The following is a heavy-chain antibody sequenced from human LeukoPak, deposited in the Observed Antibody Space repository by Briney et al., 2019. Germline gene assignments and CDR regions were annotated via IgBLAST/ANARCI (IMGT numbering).Heavy chain of an antibody. CDR2: ISWNSGSI. V-gene: IGHV3-9*01. D-gene: IGHD4-17*01. Sequence: PGGSLRLSCAASGFTFDDYAMHWVRQAPGKGLEWVSGISWNSGSIGYADSVKGRFTISRDNAKNSLYLQMNSLRAEDTALYYCAKDIQATVTTFIRAFDIWGQGTMVTVSS. CDR3: AKDIQATVTTFIRAFDI. J-gene: IGHJ3*02. CDR1: GFTFDDYA.